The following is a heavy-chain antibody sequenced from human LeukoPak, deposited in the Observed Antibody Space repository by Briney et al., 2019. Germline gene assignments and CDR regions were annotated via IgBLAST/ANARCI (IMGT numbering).Heavy chain of an antibody. CDR2: IYYSVIN. V-gene: IGHV4-59*11. CDR3: ARDPGYYDSSGHPTSNNWFDP. J-gene: IGHJ5*02. D-gene: IGHD3-22*01. CDR1: RGAIRRHY. Sequence: SETLSLSSTVSRGAIRRHYWGSIPEPPGHGLECSGYIYYSVINNYNPSLRSRVPISVDTSTNEFSLKLSSVTAAATAVYYCARDPGYYDSSGHPTSNNWFDPGGQGTLVIVSA.